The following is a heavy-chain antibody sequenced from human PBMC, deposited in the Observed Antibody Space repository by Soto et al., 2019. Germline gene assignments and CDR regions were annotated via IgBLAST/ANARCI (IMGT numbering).Heavy chain of an antibody. CDR3: AKGRGQNWKFDY. D-gene: IGHD1-1*01. J-gene: IGHJ4*02. Sequence: EVQLLESGGGSVQPGGSLRLSCAASGFTFSSYVMHWVRRPPGKGLEWVSSISGSGGTAYYADSVKGRFSISRDSLVNTLYLQMNSLRAEDTAVYYCAKGRGQNWKFDYWGQGTLVTVSP. CDR1: GFTFSSYV. CDR2: ISGSGGTA. V-gene: IGHV3-23*01.